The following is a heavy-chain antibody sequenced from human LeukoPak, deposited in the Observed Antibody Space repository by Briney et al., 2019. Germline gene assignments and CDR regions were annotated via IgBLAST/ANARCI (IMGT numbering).Heavy chain of an antibody. V-gene: IGHV4-59*01. Sequence: SETLSLTCAVSGGSISSYYWSWIRQPPGKGLEWIGYIYYSGSGSTNYNPSLKSRVTISVDTSKNQFSLKLSSVTAADTAVYYCARGEHSGSDWGQGTLVTVSS. J-gene: IGHJ4*02. CDR2: IYYSGSGST. CDR1: GGSISSYY. D-gene: IGHD1-1*01. CDR3: ARGEHSGSD.